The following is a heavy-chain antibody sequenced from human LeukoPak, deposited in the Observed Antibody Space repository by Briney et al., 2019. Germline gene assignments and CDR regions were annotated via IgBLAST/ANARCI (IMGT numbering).Heavy chain of an antibody. J-gene: IGHJ4*02. D-gene: IGHD5-12*01. CDR2: IYYSGST. Sequence: SEALSLTCTVSGGSISSSSYYWGWIRQPPGKGLEWIGSIYYSGSTYYNPSLKSRVTISVDTSKNQFSLKLSSVTAADTAVYYCARLRYSGYDFFYYFDYWGQGTLVTVSS. CDR3: ARLRYSGYDFFYYFDY. CDR1: GGSISSSSYY. V-gene: IGHV4-39*01.